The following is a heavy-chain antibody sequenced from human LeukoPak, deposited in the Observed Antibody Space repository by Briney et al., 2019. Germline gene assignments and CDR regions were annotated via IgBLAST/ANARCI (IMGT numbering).Heavy chain of an antibody. J-gene: IGHJ6*02. CDR1: GFTFSSYS. CDR3: AREYSSGWSRSYYYYYYGMDV. CDR2: ISGSSSTI. D-gene: IGHD6-19*01. V-gene: IGHV3-48*01. Sequence: GGSLRLSCAASGFTFSSYSMNWVRQAPGKGLEWGSYISGSSSTIYYADSVKGRFTISRDNSKNTLYLQMNSLRAEDTAVYYCAREYSSGWSRSYYYYYYGMDVWGQGTTVTVSS.